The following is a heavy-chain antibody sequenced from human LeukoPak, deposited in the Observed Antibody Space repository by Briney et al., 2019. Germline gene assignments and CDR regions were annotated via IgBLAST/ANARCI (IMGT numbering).Heavy chain of an antibody. CDR1: GVSNSGFY. CDR2: SHTGGSI. J-gene: IGHJ4*02. V-gene: IGHV4-4*08. D-gene: IGHD3-10*01. CDR3: ARRRGGFGEGEFDY. Sequence: SETLSLTCTVSGVSNSGFYWNWIRQPPRKGLEWVGYSHTGGSISSNPSLNSRVAFSMDTSKNQVSLRLNSVTATDTAVYYCARRRGGFGEGEFDYWGQGIPVTVST.